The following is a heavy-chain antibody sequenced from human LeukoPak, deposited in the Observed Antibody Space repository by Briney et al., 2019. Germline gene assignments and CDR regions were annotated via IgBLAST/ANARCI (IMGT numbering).Heavy chain of an antibody. J-gene: IGHJ6*02. CDR3: ARVEGSGWPGYYYYGMDV. CDR2: IYYSGNT. V-gene: IGHV4-39*01. Sequence: PSETLSLTCIVSGGSISTSAYYWGWIRQPPGEGLQWIGSIYYSGNTYYNSSLKSRVTISVDTSTSQFSLRLSSVTAADTAVYYCARVEGSGWPGYYYYGMDVWGQGTTVTVSS. D-gene: IGHD6-19*01. CDR1: GGSISTSAYY.